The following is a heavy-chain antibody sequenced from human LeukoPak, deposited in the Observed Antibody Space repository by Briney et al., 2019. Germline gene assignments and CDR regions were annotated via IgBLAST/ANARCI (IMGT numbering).Heavy chain of an antibody. CDR3: ARLARYYYDSSGEGYFDC. J-gene: IGHJ4*02. D-gene: IGHD3-22*01. V-gene: IGHV4-4*07. CDR1: GGSISSYY. CDR2: IYTSGST. Sequence: SETLSLTCTVSGGSISSYYWSWIRQPAGKGLEWIGRIYTSGSTNYNPSLKSRVTISVDTSKNQFSLKLSSVAAADTAVYYCARLARYYYDSSGEGYFDCWGQGTLVTVSS.